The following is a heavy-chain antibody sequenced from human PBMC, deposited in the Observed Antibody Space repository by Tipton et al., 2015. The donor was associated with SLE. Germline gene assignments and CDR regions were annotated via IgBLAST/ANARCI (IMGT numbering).Heavy chain of an antibody. D-gene: IGHD4-17*01. Sequence: QSGAEVKEPGASVKVSCKASGYTFTNYKIHRFRQAPGQGLEWMGMFSDEKFQGRLTMTWDTSSSTAYMELSSLRSEDTAVFYCARELTTMTTGWFDLWGQGTLVTVSS. V-gene: IGHV1-46*01. CDR2: FSD. CDR3: ARELTTMTTGWFDL. J-gene: IGHJ5*02. CDR1: GYTFTNYK.